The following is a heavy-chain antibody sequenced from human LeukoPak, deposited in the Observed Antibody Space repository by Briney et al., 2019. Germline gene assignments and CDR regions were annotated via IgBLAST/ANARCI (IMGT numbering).Heavy chain of an antibody. J-gene: IGHJ6*02. V-gene: IGHV3-7*01. CDR3: ARDSAGSGWPYYYYYGMDV. CDR1: GFTFSSYW. Sequence: GGSLRLSCAASGFTFSSYWMSWVRQAPGKGLEWVANIKQDGSEKYYVDSVKGRFTISRDNAKNSLYLQMNSLRAEDTAVYYCARDSAGSGWPYYYYYGMDVWGQGTTVTVSS. CDR2: IKQDGSEK. D-gene: IGHD6-19*01.